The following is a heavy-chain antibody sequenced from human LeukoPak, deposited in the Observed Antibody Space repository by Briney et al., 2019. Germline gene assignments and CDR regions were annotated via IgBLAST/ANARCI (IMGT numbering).Heavy chain of an antibody. D-gene: IGHD3-9*01. V-gene: IGHV1-2*02. Sequence: ASVKVSCKASGYTFTDYYIHWVRQAPGQGLEWMGWIDPNSGGTNFAQKFQGRVTMTTDTSITTAYMELTRLRSDDTAVYYCARGGGGNSDFLTTYTGASLSFDYWGQGALVTVSS. CDR3: ARGGGGNSDFLTTYTGASLSFDY. CDR1: GYTFTDYY. CDR2: IDPNSGGT. J-gene: IGHJ4*02.